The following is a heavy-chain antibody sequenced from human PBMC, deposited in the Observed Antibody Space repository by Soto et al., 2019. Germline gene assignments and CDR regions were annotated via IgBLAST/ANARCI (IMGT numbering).Heavy chain of an antibody. CDR3: ARAGDSYGEYYFDY. CDR1: GGSFSGYY. CDR2: INLSGST. Sequence: PSETLSLTCAVYGGSFSGYYWSWIRQPPGKGLEWIGEINLSGSTTYNPSLKIRVTISVDTSKNQFSLKLSSVTAADTAVYYCARAGDSYGEYYFDYWGQGTLVTVSS. J-gene: IGHJ4*02. D-gene: IGHD5-18*01. V-gene: IGHV4-34*01.